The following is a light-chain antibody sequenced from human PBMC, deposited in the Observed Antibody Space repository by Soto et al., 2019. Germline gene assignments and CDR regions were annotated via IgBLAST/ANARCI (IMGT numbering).Light chain of an antibody. CDR1: QSISDS. J-gene: IGKJ1*01. V-gene: IGKV1-5*03. CDR3: QQYNSYWT. CDR2: EAS. Sequence: GARVTITCRASQSISDSLAWYQQKPGKAPKLLIYEASNLKSGVPSRFSGSGSGTEYTLTISSLQPDDFASYYCQQYNSYWTFGQGTKVEIK.